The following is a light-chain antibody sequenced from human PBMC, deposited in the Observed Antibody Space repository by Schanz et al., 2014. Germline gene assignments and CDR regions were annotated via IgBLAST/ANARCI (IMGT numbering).Light chain of an antibody. J-gene: IGLJ3*02. CDR1: SSDVGAFNY. V-gene: IGLV2-8*01. CDR3: SSYAGSSSPWV. Sequence: QSALTQPPSASGSPGQSVTFSCTGTSSDVGAFNYVSWYQQHPGKVPKHLIYEVSKRPSGVPARFSGSKSGITASLTVSGLQADDEADYYCSSYAGSSSPWVFGGGTKLTVL. CDR2: EVS.